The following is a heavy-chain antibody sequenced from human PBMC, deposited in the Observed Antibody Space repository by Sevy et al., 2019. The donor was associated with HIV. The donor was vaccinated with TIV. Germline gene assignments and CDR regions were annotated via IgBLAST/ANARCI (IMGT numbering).Heavy chain of an antibody. CDR3: AKDMGDGNYDFWSGYSRRPDV. Sequence: GGSLRLSCAASGFTFSSYGMHWVRQAPGKGLEWVAVISYDGSNKYYADSVKGRFTISRDNSKNTLYLQMNSLRAEDTAVYYCAKDMGDGNYDFWSGYSRRPDVWGQGTTVTVSS. D-gene: IGHD3-3*01. V-gene: IGHV3-30*18. CDR1: GFTFSSYG. J-gene: IGHJ6*02. CDR2: ISYDGSNK.